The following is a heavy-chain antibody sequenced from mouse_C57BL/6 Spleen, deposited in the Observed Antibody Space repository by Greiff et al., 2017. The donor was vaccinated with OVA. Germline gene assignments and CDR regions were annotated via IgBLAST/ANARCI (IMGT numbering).Heavy chain of an antibody. CDR1: GYTFTDYE. CDR3: TRDYYGSSYVKWYFDV. V-gene: IGHV1-15*01. D-gene: IGHD1-1*01. J-gene: IGHJ1*03. CDR2: IDPETGGT. Sequence: QVHVKQSGAELVRPGASVTLSCKASGYTFTDYEMHWVKQTPVHGLEWIGAIDPETGGTAYNQKFKGKAILTADKSSSTAYMELRSLTSEDSAVYYCTRDYYGSSYVKWYFDVWGTGTTVTVSS.